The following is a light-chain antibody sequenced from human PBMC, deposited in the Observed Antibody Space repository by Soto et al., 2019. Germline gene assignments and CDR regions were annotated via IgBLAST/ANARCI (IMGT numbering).Light chain of an antibody. CDR1: QSVSLS. J-gene: IGKJ5*01. CDR2: DAS. Sequence: EIVLTQSPATLSLSPVGRATLSCRASQSVSLSLAWYQQKPGQAPRLLIYDASNRATGIPARFSGSGSGTEFILTISSVESEDFAIYYCQQHNDWPTFGQGTRLEIK. CDR3: QQHNDWPT. V-gene: IGKV3-11*01.